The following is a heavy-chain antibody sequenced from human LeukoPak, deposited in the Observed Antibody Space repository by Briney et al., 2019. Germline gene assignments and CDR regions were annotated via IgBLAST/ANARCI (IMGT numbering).Heavy chain of an antibody. Sequence: GGSLRLSCAVSGFTFSTYWMTWVRQAPGKGLEWVANISQDATEKNYVDSVKGRFTISRDNAKNSLYLQMNSLRAEDTAVYYCARTMGDYWGQGTLVTASS. CDR3: ARTMGDY. D-gene: IGHD3-10*01. J-gene: IGHJ4*02. V-gene: IGHV3-7*04. CDR1: GFTFSTYW. CDR2: ISQDATEK.